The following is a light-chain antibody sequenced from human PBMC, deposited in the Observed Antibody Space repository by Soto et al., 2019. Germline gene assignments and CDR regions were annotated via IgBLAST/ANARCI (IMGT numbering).Light chain of an antibody. CDR1: QSLSSSF. CDR2: GAS. CDR3: LQYASPLYT. V-gene: IGKV3-20*01. Sequence: VLTQSPGTLSLSPGERATLSCRASQSLSSSFLAWYQQKRGQAPRLLLYGASNRATGIPDRFSGSGSGTDFTLTISRLEPEDFAVYFCLQYASPLYTFGQGIKLEIK. J-gene: IGKJ2*01.